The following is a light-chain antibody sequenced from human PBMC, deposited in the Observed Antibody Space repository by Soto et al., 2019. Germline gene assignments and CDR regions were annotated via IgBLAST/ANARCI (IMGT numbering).Light chain of an antibody. V-gene: IGLV2-14*01. CDR2: DVS. Sequence: QSALTQHASVSGSPGQSITISCTGTSSDVGGYIYVSWYQQHPGKAPKLMIYDVSSRPSGVSYRFSGSKSGNTASLTISGLQAEDEADYYCSSYTTSSSYVFGTGTKLTVL. CDR3: SSYTTSSSYV. J-gene: IGLJ1*01. CDR1: SSDVGGYIY.